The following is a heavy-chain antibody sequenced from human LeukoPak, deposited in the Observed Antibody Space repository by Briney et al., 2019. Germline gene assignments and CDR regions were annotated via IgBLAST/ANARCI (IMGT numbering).Heavy chain of an antibody. CDR1: GFTVSSNY. V-gene: IGHV3-66*01. J-gene: IGHJ4*02. D-gene: IGHD2-15*01. CDR3: ARGNVLGYCSGGSCYSGFDY. Sequence: GGSLRLSCAASGFTVSSNYMSWVRQAPGKGLEWVSVIYSGGSTYCADSVKGRFTISRDNSKNTLYLQMNSLRAEDTAVYYCARGNVLGYCSGGSCYSGFDYWGQGTLVTVSS. CDR2: IYSGGST.